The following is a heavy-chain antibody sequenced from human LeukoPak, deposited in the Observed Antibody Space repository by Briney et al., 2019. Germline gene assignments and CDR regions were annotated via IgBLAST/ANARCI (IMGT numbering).Heavy chain of an antibody. Sequence: GGSLRLSCAASGFTFSSYAMNWVRQAPGKGLEWVSTISASGDSTYYADSVKGRFTISRDNSKNTLHLQMNSLRAEDTAVYYCAKGGAGYCSSTSCLYYFDYWGQGTLVTVST. CDR1: GFTFSSYA. V-gene: IGHV3-23*01. CDR2: ISASGDST. CDR3: AKGGAGYCSSTSCLYYFDY. D-gene: IGHD2-2*01. J-gene: IGHJ4*02.